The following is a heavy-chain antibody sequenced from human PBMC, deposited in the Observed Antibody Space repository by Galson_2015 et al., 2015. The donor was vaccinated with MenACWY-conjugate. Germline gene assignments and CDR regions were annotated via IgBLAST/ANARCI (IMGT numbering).Heavy chain of an antibody. J-gene: IGHJ4*02. CDR2: INAGNGNT. V-gene: IGHV1-3*01. CDR1: GYTFTSYA. Sequence: SVKVSCKASGYTFTSYAMHWVRQAPGQRLEWMGWINAGNGNTKYSQKFQGRVTITRDTSASTAYMELSSLRSEDTAVYYCARELNWYYDSSGYDYWGQGTLVTVSS. CDR3: ARELNWYYDSSGYDY. D-gene: IGHD3-22*01.